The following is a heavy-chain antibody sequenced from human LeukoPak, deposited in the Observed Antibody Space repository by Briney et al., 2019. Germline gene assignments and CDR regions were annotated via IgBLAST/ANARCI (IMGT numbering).Heavy chain of an antibody. Sequence: GGSLRLSCAASGFTFSSNNMNWVRQAPGKGLEWASSISSSSSYIYYADSVKGRFTISRDNAKNSLYLQMNNLRAEDTAVYYCARGVEMATVRNYFDYWGQGILVTVSS. CDR2: ISSSSSYI. J-gene: IGHJ4*02. CDR1: GFTFSSNN. CDR3: ARGVEMATVRNYFDY. V-gene: IGHV3-21*01. D-gene: IGHD5-24*01.